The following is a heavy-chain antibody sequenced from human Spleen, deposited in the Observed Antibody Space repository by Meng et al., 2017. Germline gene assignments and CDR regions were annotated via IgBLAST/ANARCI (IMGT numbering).Heavy chain of an antibody. Sequence: SETLSLTCAVYGGSFSDYSWSWVRQPPGRGLQWIGEINHSGGTNYQPSLKGRVSMSVDTSKKQFSLKLRSVNVADTAVYFCARGKMAAATHNWFDPWGHGTMVTVSS. CDR3: ARGKMAAATHNWFDP. V-gene: IGHV4-34*01. CDR1: GGSFSDYS. CDR2: INHSGGT. J-gene: IGHJ5*02. D-gene: IGHD6-25*01.